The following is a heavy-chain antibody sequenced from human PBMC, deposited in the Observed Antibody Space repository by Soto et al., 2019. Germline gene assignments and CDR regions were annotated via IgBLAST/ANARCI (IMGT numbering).Heavy chain of an antibody. D-gene: IGHD1-1*01. Sequence: QVRLVQSEGEVKKPGASVKVSCRASGYTFTNYDISWVRQVPGQGLEWMGWISTERDLTKYAQKFQGRVTMSTDTFTNTAYMELKSRRFDDAVVYYCARDPTANRASVYFDLWGRGTLVNVSS. CDR2: ISTERDLT. V-gene: IGHV1-18*04. CDR3: ARDPTANRASVYFDL. CDR1: GYTFTNYD. J-gene: IGHJ2*01.